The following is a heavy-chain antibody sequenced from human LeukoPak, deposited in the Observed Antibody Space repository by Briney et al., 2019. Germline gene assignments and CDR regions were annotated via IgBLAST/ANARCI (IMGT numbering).Heavy chain of an antibody. J-gene: IGHJ3*02. V-gene: IGHV3-21*01. CDR2: ITSSSSYI. Sequence: GGSLRLSCAASGFTFSSYSMNWVRQAPGKGLEWVSSITSSSSYIYYADSVKGRFTISRDNAKNSLYLQMNSLRAEDTAVYYWARDLYYDSSGYYEDGAFDIWGQGTMVTVSS. CDR3: ARDLYYDSSGYYEDGAFDI. D-gene: IGHD3-22*01. CDR1: GFTFSSYS.